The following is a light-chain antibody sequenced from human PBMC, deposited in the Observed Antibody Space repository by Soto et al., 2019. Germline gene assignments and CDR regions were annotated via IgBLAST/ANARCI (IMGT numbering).Light chain of an antibody. V-gene: IGKV3-15*01. CDR3: QQYQNLWT. CDR1: QRISSN. Sequence: EVVMTQSPATLSVSPGESATLSCRASQRISSNLAWYQQRPGQAPRLLIYGASSRATGIPARFSGSGSGTEFTLTINSLQSEDFAVYYCQQYQNLWTFGQGTKVDIK. J-gene: IGKJ1*01. CDR2: GAS.